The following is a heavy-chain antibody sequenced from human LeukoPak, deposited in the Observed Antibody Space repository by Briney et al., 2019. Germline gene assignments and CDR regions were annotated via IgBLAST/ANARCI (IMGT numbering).Heavy chain of an antibody. CDR1: GVTFSSYS. Sequence: PGGSLRLSCAASGVTFSSYSMNWVRQAPGKGLEWVSYISSSSSTIYYADSVKGRFTISRDNAKNSLYLQMNSLRAEDTAVYYCARDGQYYDFWSGYPYNWFDPWGQGILVTVSS. CDR2: ISSSSSTI. V-gene: IGHV3-48*01. CDR3: ARDGQYYDFWSGYPYNWFDP. J-gene: IGHJ5*02. D-gene: IGHD3-3*01.